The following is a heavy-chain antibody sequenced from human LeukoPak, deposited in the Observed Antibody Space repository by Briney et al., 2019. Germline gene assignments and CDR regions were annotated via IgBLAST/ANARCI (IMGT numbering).Heavy chain of an antibody. J-gene: IGHJ4*02. D-gene: IGHD2-15*01. V-gene: IGHV3-48*03. CDR1: GFTFSSYE. CDR3: ASQTXDCSGGSCYSVGYYFDX. CDR2: ISSSGSTI. Sequence: PGGSLRLSCAASGFTFSSYEMNWVRQAPGKGLEWVSYISSSGSTIYYADSVKGRFTISRDNAKNSLYLQMNSLRAEDTAVYYCASQTXDCSGGSCYSVGYYFDXXGQGXXVTV.